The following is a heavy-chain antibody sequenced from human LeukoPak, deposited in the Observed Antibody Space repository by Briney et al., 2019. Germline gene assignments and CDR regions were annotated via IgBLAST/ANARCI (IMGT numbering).Heavy chain of an antibody. CDR2: INHSGST. CDR1: GGSFSGYY. CDR3: ARDIVGATHDY. J-gene: IGHJ4*02. Sequence: SETLSLTCAVYGGSFSGYYWSWIRQPPGKGLEWIGEINHSGSTNYNPSLKSRVTISVDTSKNQFSLKLTSVTAADTAVYYCARDIVGATHDYWGQGTLVTVSS. D-gene: IGHD1-26*01. V-gene: IGHV4-34*01.